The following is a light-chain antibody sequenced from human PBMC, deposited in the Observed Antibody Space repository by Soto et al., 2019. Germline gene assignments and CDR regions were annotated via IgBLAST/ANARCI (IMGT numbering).Light chain of an antibody. J-gene: IGKJ1*01. CDR2: GAS. CDR3: QHYNNWPPWT. Sequence: EIVMMPSPATLSVPPGERATLSCSASQIIANNLAWYQQKPGQAPRLLIYGASTRAPGIPARFSGSGSGTEFTLTISSLQSEDFAIYYCQHYNNWPPWTFGQGTKVDIK. CDR1: QIIANN. V-gene: IGKV3-15*01.